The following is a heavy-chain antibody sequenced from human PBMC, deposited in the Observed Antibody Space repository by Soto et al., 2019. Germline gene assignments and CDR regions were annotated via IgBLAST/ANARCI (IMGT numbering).Heavy chain of an antibody. Sequence: ASVKVSCKASGYTFTSYGISWVRQAPGQGLEWMGWISAYNGNTNYAQKLQGRVTMTTDTSTSTAYMELRSLRSDDTAVYYCARDRGGYNSYYFAYWGQGTXVTVSS. CDR1: GYTFTSYG. V-gene: IGHV1-18*01. CDR2: ISAYNGNT. D-gene: IGHD5-12*01. CDR3: ARDRGGYNSYYFAY. J-gene: IGHJ4*02.